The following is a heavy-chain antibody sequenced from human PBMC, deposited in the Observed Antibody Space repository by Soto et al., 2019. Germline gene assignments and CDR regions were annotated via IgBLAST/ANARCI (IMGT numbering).Heavy chain of an antibody. Sequence: APAKVSRKASVYSLTSYGISWGRQAPGQGLEWMGWISAYNGNTNYAQKLQGRVTMTTDTSTSTAYMELRSLRSDDTDVYYCARVWADAFDIWGQGTMVTVSS. CDR2: ISAYNGNT. J-gene: IGHJ3*02. CDR3: ARVWADAFDI. D-gene: IGHD3-16*01. V-gene: IGHV1-18*01. CDR1: VYSLTSYG.